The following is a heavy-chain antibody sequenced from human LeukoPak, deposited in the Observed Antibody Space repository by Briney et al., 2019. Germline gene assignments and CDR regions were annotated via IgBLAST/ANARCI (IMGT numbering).Heavy chain of an antibody. CDR1: GGSFSGYF. CDR2: ITHSGNT. D-gene: IGHD6-19*01. CDR3: ARRIGYSSAWPHWYFDL. J-gene: IGHJ2*01. V-gene: IGHV4-34*01. Sequence: SETLSLTCAVHGGSFSGYFWSWVRQPPGKGLEWIGEITHSGNTNYNSPLKSRVTISVDTSNNQFSLKLNSVTAADTSVYYCARRIGYSSAWPHWYFDLWGRGTLVTVSS.